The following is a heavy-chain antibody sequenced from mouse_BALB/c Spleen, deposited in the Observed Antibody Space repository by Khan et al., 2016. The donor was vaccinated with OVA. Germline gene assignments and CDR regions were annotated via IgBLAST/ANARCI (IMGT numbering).Heavy chain of an antibody. V-gene: IGHV1-63*02. CDR2: IFPGGGYT. CDR1: GYTFTNYW. Sequence: VQLQESGAELVRPGTSVKMSCKAAGYTFTNYWIGWVKQRPGHGLEWIGDIFPGGGYTNYNEKFKGKATLTADKSSSTAYMQLSSLTSEDSAMQYCARRGADRDTLDYFAYWGQGTTLPVSS. CDR3: ARRGADRDTLDYFAY. D-gene: IGHD3-1*01. J-gene: IGHJ2*01.